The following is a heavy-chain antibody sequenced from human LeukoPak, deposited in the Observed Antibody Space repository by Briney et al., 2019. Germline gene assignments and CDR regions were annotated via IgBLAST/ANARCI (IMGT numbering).Heavy chain of an antibody. V-gene: IGHV1-24*01. CDR3: ASSSFTVVAAFIRYNWFDP. J-gene: IGHJ5*02. CDR1: GYTLTELS. Sequence: ASVKVSCKVSGYTLTELSMHWVRQAPGKGLEWMGGFDPEDGETIYAQKFQGRVTMTEDTSTDTAYMELSSLRSEDTAVYYCASSSFTVVAAFIRYNWFDPWGQGTLVTVPS. D-gene: IGHD2-15*01. CDR2: FDPEDGET.